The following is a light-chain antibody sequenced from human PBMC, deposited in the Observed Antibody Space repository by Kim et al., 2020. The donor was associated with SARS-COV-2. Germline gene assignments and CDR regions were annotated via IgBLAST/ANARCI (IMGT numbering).Light chain of an antibody. CDR1: QNISSY. V-gene: IGKV1-39*01. Sequence: ASIGDRVTITCRSSQNISSYLNWYHQKPGRAPKLLIYAASSLQSGVPSRFSGSGSGTDFTLTISSLQPEDFATYFCQQSYSTPSTFGPGTRLEIK. CDR2: AAS. CDR3: QQSYSTPST. J-gene: IGKJ5*01.